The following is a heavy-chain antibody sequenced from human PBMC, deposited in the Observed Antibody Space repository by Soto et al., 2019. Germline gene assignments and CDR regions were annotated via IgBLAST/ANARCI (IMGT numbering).Heavy chain of an antibody. J-gene: IGHJ4*02. CDR2: IYYSGST. Sequence: SETLSLTCTVSGGSISSSSYYWGWIRQPPGKGLEWIGSIYYSGSTYYNPSLKSRVTISVDTSKNQFSLKLSSVTAADTAVYYCARVGALETYGSGSYINDYWGQGTLVTVSS. CDR1: GGSISSSSYY. D-gene: IGHD3-10*01. CDR3: ARVGALETYGSGSYINDY. V-gene: IGHV4-39*01.